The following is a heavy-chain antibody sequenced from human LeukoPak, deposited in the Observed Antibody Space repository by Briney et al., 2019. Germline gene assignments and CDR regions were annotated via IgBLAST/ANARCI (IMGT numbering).Heavy chain of an antibody. V-gene: IGHV3-30*02. CDR2: IRSDSSNQ. Sequence: GGSLRLSCAASAFRFSSYGMHWVRQAPGKGPEWVAFIRSDSSNQYYADSVKGRFTISRDNAKNSLYLQMNSLRAEDTAVYYCAKDLLGQWPTVFDYWGQGTLVTVSS. J-gene: IGHJ4*02. D-gene: IGHD6-19*01. CDR1: AFRFSSYG. CDR3: AKDLLGQWPTVFDY.